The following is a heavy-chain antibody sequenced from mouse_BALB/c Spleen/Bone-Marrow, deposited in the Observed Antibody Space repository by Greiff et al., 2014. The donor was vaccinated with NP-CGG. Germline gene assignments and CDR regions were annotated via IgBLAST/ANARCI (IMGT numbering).Heavy chain of an antibody. Sequence: VQVVESGAELVRPGASVKLSCKASGYSFTSYWMSWVKQRPGQGLEWIGMIHPSDSETRLNQRFKDKATLTVDKSSSTAYMQLSSPTSEDSAVYYCARIYDGYYGGFFDYWGQGTTLTVSS. CDR3: ARIYDGYYGGFFDY. CDR2: IHPSDSET. J-gene: IGHJ2*01. V-gene: IGHV1-61*01. CDR1: GYSFTSYW. D-gene: IGHD2-3*01.